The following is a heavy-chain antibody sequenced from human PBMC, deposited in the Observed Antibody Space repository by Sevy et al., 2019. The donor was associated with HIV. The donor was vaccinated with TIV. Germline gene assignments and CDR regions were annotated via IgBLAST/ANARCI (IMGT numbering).Heavy chain of an antibody. V-gene: IGHV3-30-3*01. CDR1: GFTFSSYA. CDR2: ISYDGSNK. D-gene: IGHD3-3*02. Sequence: GGSLRLSCAASGFTFSSYAMHWVRQAPGKGLEWVAVISYDGSNKYYADSVKGRFTISRDNSKNTLYLQMNSLRPEDTAVYYCARDFIYGNYYYYGMDVWGQGTTVTVSS. J-gene: IGHJ6*02. CDR3: ARDFIYGNYYYYGMDV.